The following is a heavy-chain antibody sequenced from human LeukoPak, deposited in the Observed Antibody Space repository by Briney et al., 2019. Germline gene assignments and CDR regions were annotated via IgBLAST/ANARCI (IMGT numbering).Heavy chain of an antibody. CDR3: ATLSYYDFWQGD. CDR1: GGSISSGSYY. V-gene: IGHV4-39*01. D-gene: IGHD3-3*01. Sequence: SETLSLTCTVSGGSISSGSYYWGWIRQPPGKGLEWIGSIYYSGSTYYNPSLKSRLTISVDTSKNQFSLKLSSVTAADTAVYYCATLSYYDFWQGDWGQGTLVTVSS. J-gene: IGHJ4*02. CDR2: IYYSGST.